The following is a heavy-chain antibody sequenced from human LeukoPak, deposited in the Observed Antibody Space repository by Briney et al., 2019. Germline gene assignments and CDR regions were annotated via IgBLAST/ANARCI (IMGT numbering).Heavy chain of an antibody. CDR1: GASFSAYY. J-gene: IGHJ6*02. V-gene: IGHV4-34*01. D-gene: IGHD6-13*01. Sequence: SETLSPTCAVHGASFSAYYWSWIRKPPGKGLEWIGEINHSGSTTYNPSLNSRVTISVDTSKTAFSLKRSSVTAADTAPYYTARGQCGSGSGYAGVVLDVGGEGTTVSV. CDR3: ARGQCGSGSGYAGVVLDV. CDR2: INHSGST.